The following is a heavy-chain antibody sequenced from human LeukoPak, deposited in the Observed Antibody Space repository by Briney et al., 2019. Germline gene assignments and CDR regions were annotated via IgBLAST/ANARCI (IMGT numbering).Heavy chain of an antibody. J-gene: IGHJ5*02. Sequence: SETLSLTCTVSGGSISSGGYYWSWIRQHPGKGLEWIGYIYYSGSTYYNPSLKSRVTISVDTSKNQFSLKLSSVTAADTAVYYCARGTFQSGYCSSTSCATKNWFDPWGQGTLVTVSS. CDR3: ARGTFQSGYCSSTSCATKNWFDP. V-gene: IGHV4-31*03. CDR2: IYYSGST. CDR1: GGSISSGGYY. D-gene: IGHD2-2*03.